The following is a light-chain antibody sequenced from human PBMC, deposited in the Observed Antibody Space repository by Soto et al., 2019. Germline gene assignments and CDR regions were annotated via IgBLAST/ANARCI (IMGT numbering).Light chain of an antibody. J-gene: IGKJ2*01. Sequence: DIVMTQSPDSLAVSLGERATINCRSSQSVLYSSNNNNYLAWYQQRPGQPPKLLIYWASTLESGVPDRFSGSGSGTDFTLTITSLQAEDVAVYYCQQYASTPPTFGQGNKLESK. CDR1: QSVLYSSNNNNY. CDR2: WAS. CDR3: QQYASTPPT. V-gene: IGKV4-1*01.